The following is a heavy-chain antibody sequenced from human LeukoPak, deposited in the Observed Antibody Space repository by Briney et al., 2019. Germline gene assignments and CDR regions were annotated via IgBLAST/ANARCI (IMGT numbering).Heavy chain of an antibody. V-gene: IGHV4-39*01. J-gene: IGHJ4*02. CDR1: GGSISSSSSY. Sequence: PSETLSLTCTVSGGSISSSSSYWGWIRQPPGMGLEWIGSIYYSGSTYYNPSLKSRVTISVDTSKNQFSLKLSSVTAADTAVYYCATSSYGPHNFDYWGQGTLVTVSS. CDR3: ATSSYGPHNFDY. CDR2: IYYSGST. D-gene: IGHD5-18*01.